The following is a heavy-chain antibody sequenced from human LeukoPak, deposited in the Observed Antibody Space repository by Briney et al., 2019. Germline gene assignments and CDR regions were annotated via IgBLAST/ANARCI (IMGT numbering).Heavy chain of an antibody. V-gene: IGHV3-30*18. J-gene: IGHJ4*02. CDR1: GYTFTSYG. CDR3: AKGGVVVVVPPSGY. Sequence: SCKASGYTFTSYGMHWVRQAPGKGLEWVAVISYDGSNKYYADSVKGRFTISRDNSKNTLYLQMNSLRAEDTAVYYCAKGGVVVVVPPSGYWGQGTLVTVSS. D-gene: IGHD3-22*01. CDR2: ISYDGSNK.